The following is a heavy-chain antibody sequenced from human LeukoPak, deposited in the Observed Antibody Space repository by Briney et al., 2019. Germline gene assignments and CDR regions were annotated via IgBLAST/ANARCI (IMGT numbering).Heavy chain of an antibody. CDR3: ARDGGGRLARDCSGGSCYSGGAYCYDMDV. CDR1: GFTFSSYG. V-gene: IGHV3-33*01. J-gene: IGHJ6*02. D-gene: IGHD2-15*01. CDR2: IWYDGSNK. Sequence: GRPLRLSCAASGFTFSSYGMHWVRQAPGKGLEWVAVIWYDGSNKYYADSVKGRFTISRDNSKNTLYLQMNSLRAEDTAVYYCARDGGGRLARDCSGGSCYSGGAYCYDMDVWGQGTTVTVSS.